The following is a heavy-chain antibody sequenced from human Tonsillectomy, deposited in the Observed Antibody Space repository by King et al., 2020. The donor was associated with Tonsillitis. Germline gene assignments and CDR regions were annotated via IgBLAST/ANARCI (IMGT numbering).Heavy chain of an antibody. J-gene: IGHJ4*02. CDR2: ISSSSGSTK. V-gene: IGHV3-48*01. D-gene: IGHD3-10*02. Sequence: VQLVESGGGLVQPGGSLRLSCAASGFTFSSYSMNWVRQAPGKGLEWVSYISSSSGSTKYYADSVKGRFTISRDNAKNSLYLQMNSLRAEDTAVYYCARXLTXLXVXXXFDYXGXGTLVT. CDR1: GFTFSSYS. CDR3: ARXLTXLXVXXXFDY.